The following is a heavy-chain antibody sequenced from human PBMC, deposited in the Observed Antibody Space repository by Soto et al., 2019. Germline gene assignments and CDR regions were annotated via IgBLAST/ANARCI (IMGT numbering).Heavy chain of an antibody. V-gene: IGHV3-30-3*01. D-gene: IGHD3-10*01. CDR2: ISYDGSNK. Sequence: QVQLVESGGGVVQPGRSLRLSCAASGFTFSSYAMHWVRQAPGKGLEWVAVISYDGSNKYYADSVKGRFTISRDNSTNTLYLQMNSLRAEDTAVYYCARGSAWDYYYGMDVWGQGTTVTVSS. CDR1: GFTFSSYA. CDR3: ARGSAWDYYYGMDV. J-gene: IGHJ6*02.